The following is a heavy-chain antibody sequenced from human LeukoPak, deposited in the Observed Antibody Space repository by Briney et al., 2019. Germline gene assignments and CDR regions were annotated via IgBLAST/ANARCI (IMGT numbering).Heavy chain of an antibody. Sequence: GGSLRLSCAASGFTFSSYWMSWVRQAPGKGLEWVANIKQDGSEKYYVDSVKGRFTISRDNAKNSLYLQMNSLRAEDTAVYYCARDLGILLWFEESPAGWYFDLWGRGTLVTVSS. V-gene: IGHV3-7*01. D-gene: IGHD3-10*01. J-gene: IGHJ2*01. CDR2: IKQDGSEK. CDR3: ARDLGILLWFEESPAGWYFDL. CDR1: GFTFSSYW.